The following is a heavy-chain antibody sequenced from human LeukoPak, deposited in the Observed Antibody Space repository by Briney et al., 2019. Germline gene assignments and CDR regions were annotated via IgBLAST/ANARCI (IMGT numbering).Heavy chain of an antibody. D-gene: IGHD1-26*01. CDR3: ARGITSGSYYGFDY. V-gene: IGHV1-8*01. CDR2: VNPNSGNT. CDR1: GYTFTSYD. J-gene: IGHJ4*02. Sequence: ASVKVSCKASGYTFTSYDINWVRQATGQGLEWMGWVNPNSGNTGYAQKFQGRVTMTRNTSISTAYMELSSLRSGDTAVYYCARGITSGSYYGFDYWGQGTLVTVSS.